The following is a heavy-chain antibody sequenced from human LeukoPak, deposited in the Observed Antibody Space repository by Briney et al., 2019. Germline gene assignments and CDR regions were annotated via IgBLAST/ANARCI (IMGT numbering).Heavy chain of an antibody. J-gene: IGHJ6*03. CDR1: GYTFTGYY. CDR3: ARETQQQLGYYYYYYMDV. V-gene: IGHV1-2*02. CDR2: INPNSGGT. D-gene: IGHD6-13*01. Sequence: GASVKVSCKASGYTFTGYYMHWVRQAPGQGLEWMGWINPNSGGTNYAQKFQGRVTMTRDTSISTAYMELSGLRSDDTAVYYCARETQQQLGYYYYYYMDVWGKGTTVTVSS.